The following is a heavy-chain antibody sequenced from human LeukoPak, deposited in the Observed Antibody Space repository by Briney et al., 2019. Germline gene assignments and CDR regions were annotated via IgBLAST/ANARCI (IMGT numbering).Heavy chain of an antibody. Sequence: ASVKDSCKASGYTFTGYYMHWVRQATGQGLEWMGWINPNSGGTNYAQKFQGRVTMTRDTSISTAYMELSRLRSDDTVVYCCARASPQWPDYFDYWGQGTLVTVSS. CDR3: ARASPQWPDYFDY. V-gene: IGHV1-2*02. CDR2: INPNSGGT. J-gene: IGHJ4*02. D-gene: IGHD6-19*01. CDR1: GYTFTGYY.